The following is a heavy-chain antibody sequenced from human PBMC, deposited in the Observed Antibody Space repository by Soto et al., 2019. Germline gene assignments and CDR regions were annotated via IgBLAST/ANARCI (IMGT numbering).Heavy chain of an antibody. CDR1: GDTFTDYY. V-gene: IGHV1-46*01. Sequence: QVQLVQSGAEVKKPGASVKVSCKASGDTFTDYYIHWVRQAPGQGLEWMGTVNPSGGHTTYAQHFLGRMTMTRDTSTSTLYMELTSLPSEDTAVYYCASGGHVVVVPAALDFWGQGTLVTVSS. CDR3: ASGGHVVVVPAALDF. J-gene: IGHJ4*02. D-gene: IGHD2-21*02. CDR2: VNPSGGHT.